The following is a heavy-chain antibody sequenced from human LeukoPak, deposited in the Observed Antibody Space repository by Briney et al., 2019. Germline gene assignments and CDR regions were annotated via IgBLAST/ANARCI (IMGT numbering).Heavy chain of an antibody. CDR1: GFTFSDYY. CDR2: ISSSGSTI. J-gene: IGHJ4*02. Sequence: NPGGSLRLSCAASGFTFSDYYMSWIRQAPGKGMEWVSYISSSGSTIYYAGSVKGRFTISRDNAKNSLYLQMNSLRAEDTAVYYCARDDVPPRSDYWGQGTLVTVSS. CDR3: ARDDVPPRSDY. D-gene: IGHD3-10*02. V-gene: IGHV3-11*01.